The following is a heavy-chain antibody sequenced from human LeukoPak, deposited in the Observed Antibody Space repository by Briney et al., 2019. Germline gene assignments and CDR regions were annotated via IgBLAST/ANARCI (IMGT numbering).Heavy chain of an antibody. V-gene: IGHV4-4*02. CDR1: GGSITSTNW. D-gene: IGHD1-26*01. CDR3: SRESGPFCPFGY. J-gene: IGHJ4*02. CDR2: LSLRGRT. Sequence: SETLSLTCGVSGGSITSTNWWSWVRQPPGQVLEWIGELSLRGRTNYHPSINSRVTISLDAYKHQLSLNLPSVTAADTAIYYCSRESGPFCPFGYWGQGTLVTVPS.